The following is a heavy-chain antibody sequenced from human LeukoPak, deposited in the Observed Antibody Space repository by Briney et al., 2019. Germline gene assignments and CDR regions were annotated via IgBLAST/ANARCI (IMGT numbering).Heavy chain of an antibody. Sequence: ASVKVSCKASGFTFTSSAMQWVRQARGQRLEWIGWIVVGSGNTNYAQKFQERVTITRDMSTSTAYMELSSLRSEDTAVYYWAADRYYYDSSGYRSYWYFDLWGRGTLVTVSS. V-gene: IGHV1-58*02. D-gene: IGHD3-22*01. J-gene: IGHJ2*01. CDR1: GFTFTSSA. CDR3: AADRYYYDSSGYRSYWYFDL. CDR2: IVVGSGNT.